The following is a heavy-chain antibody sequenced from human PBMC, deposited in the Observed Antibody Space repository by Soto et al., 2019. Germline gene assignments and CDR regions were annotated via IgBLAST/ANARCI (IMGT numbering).Heavy chain of an antibody. Sequence: SETLSLTCAVYGGSFSGYYWTWIRQPPGTGLEWIGEINHSGSTNYNPSLKSRVTISVDTSKNQFSLKLSSVTAADTAVYYCARLYYDILTGSNWFDPWGQGTLVTVSS. CDR2: INHSGST. D-gene: IGHD3-9*01. V-gene: IGHV4-34*01. CDR1: GGSFSGYY. CDR3: ARLYYDILTGSNWFDP. J-gene: IGHJ5*02.